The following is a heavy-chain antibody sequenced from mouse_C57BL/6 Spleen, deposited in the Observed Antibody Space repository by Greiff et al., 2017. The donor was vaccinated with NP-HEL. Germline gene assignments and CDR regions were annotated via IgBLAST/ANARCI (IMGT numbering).Heavy chain of an antibody. V-gene: IGHV1-50*01. Sequence: SYWMQWVKQRPGQGLEWIGEIDPSDSYTNYNQKFKGKATLTVDTSSSTAYMQLSSLTSEDSAVYYCARRDYYGSSYGWFAYWGQGTLVTVSA. J-gene: IGHJ3*01. CDR3: ARRDYYGSSYGWFAY. CDR2: IDPSDSYT. CDR1: SYW. D-gene: IGHD1-1*01.